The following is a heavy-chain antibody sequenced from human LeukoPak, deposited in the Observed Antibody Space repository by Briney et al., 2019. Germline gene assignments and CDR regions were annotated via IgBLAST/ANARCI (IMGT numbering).Heavy chain of an antibody. CDR3: ARGDGYIHFDY. CDR1: GGSISSGGYY. Sequence: PSETLSLTCTVSGGSISSGGYYWSWLRQHPGKGLEWIGYIYYSGSTYYNPSLKSRVTISVDTPKNQFSLKLSSVTAADTAVYYCARGDGYIHFDYWGQGTLVTVSS. CDR2: IYYSGST. J-gene: IGHJ4*02. V-gene: IGHV4-31*03. D-gene: IGHD5-24*01.